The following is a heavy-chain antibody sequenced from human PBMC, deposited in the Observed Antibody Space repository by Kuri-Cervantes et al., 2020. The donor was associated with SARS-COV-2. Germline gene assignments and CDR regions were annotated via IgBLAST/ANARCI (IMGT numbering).Heavy chain of an antibody. J-gene: IGHJ6*02. D-gene: IGHD3-3*01. V-gene: IGHV1-8*01. CDR3: ARGVTIFGVVILPLNYYYYGMDV. CDR2: MNPNSGNT. CDR1: GYTFTSYD. Sequence: ASVKVSCKASGYTFTSYDINWVRQATGQGLEWMGWMNPNSGNTGYAQKFQGRVTMTRNTSISTAYMELSSLRSEDTAVYYCARGVTIFGVVILPLNYYYYGMDVWGQGTTVTVSS.